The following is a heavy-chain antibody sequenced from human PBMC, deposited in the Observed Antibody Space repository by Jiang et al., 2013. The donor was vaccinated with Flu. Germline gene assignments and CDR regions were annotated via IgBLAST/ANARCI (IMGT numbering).Heavy chain of an antibody. J-gene: IGHJ4*02. V-gene: IGHV1-8*01. CDR3: ARGFLRQQLVN. Sequence: AQKFQGRVTMTRNTSISTAYMELSSLRSEDTAVYYCARGFLRQQLVNWGQGTLVTVSS. D-gene: IGHD6-13*01.